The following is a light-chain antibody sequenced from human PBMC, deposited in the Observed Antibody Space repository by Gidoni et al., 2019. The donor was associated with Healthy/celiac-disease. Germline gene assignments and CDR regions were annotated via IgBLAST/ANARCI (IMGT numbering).Light chain of an antibody. V-gene: IGKV4-1*01. Sequence: DIVMTQSPDSLAVSLGERAAINCKSSQRVLYSSNNKNYLAWYQQKPGQPPTLLIYWASTRESGVPDRFSCSGSGTDFTLTISSLQAEDVAVYYCQQYYSTPLTLGPGTKVDIK. J-gene: IGKJ3*01. CDR1: QRVLYSSNNKNY. CDR2: WAS. CDR3: QQYYSTPLT.